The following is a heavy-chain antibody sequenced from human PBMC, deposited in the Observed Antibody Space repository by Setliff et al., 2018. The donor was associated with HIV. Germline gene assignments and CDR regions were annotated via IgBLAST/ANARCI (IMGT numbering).Heavy chain of an antibody. Sequence: PSETLSLTCAVSGYSISSGFYWGWIRQPPGKGLEWIGSIYHSGSTYYSPSLKSRVSFSVDTSKNQLSLKLRSVTAADSAMYYCARQKETYYYDSSGYPVYFDYWGQGTLVTVSS. V-gene: IGHV4-38-2*01. CDR3: ARQKETYYYDSSGYPVYFDY. CDR1: GYSISSGFY. D-gene: IGHD3-22*01. J-gene: IGHJ4*02. CDR2: IYHSGST.